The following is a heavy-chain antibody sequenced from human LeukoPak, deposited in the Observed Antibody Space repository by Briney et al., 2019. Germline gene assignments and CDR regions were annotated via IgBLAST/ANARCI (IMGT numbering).Heavy chain of an antibody. Sequence: SETLSLTYTVSGDSISNYYWSWIRQPPGKGLEWIGAIFYSGTTDYNPSLKSRVTISIDTSKKSFSLKLTSVTAADTALYYCARGGAPYYDITNWGQGTLVTVSS. CDR2: IFYSGTT. CDR1: GDSISNYY. J-gene: IGHJ4*02. V-gene: IGHV4-59*01. D-gene: IGHD3-9*01. CDR3: ARGGAPYYDITN.